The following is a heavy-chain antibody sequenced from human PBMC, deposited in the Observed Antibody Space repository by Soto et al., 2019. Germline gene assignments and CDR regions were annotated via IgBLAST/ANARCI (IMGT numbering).Heavy chain of an antibody. CDR3: ASQKGY. Sequence: ESLKISCKASGYTFTDAWIGWVRQMPGKGLEWMGIVYPGDSQTRYNPSFQGQITISADKSITTAYLQWTSLKASDSAMYYCASQKGYCGQGTLVTVYS. V-gene: IGHV5-51*01. CDR2: VYPGDSQT. CDR1: GYTFTDAW. J-gene: IGHJ4*02.